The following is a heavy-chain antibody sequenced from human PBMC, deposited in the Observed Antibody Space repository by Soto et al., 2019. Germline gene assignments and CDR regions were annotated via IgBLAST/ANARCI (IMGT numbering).Heavy chain of an antibody. CDR1: GYTFTNYA. CDR3: ARDSGGADY. CDR2: INAGNGNT. D-gene: IGHD3-10*01. V-gene: IGHV1-3*05. J-gene: IGHJ4*02. Sequence: QVQLVQSGAEEKKPGASVKVSCKASGYTFTNYAMHWVRQAPGQRLEWRGWINAGNGNTKYSQRFQGRATISRDTAARTAYMALSRLRSEDTAVYYCARDSGGADYWGQGTLVTVSS.